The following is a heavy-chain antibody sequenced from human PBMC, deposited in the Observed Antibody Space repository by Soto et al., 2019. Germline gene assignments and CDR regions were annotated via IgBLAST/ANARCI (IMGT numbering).Heavy chain of an antibody. V-gene: IGHV4-34*01. CDR1: GGSFSGYY. CDR2: INHSGST. Sequence: QVQLQQWGAGLLKPSETLSLTCAVYGGSFSGYYWSWIRQPPGKGLEWIEEINHSGSTNYNPSLKSRVPISVDTSKNQFSLKLSSVTAADTAVYYCARDPKRFGVVPSNWFDPWGQGTLVTVSS. D-gene: IGHD3-3*01. J-gene: IGHJ5*02. CDR3: ARDPKRFGVVPSNWFDP.